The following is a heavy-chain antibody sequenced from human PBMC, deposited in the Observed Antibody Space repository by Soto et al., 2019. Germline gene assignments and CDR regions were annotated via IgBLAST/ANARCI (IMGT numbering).Heavy chain of an antibody. CDR1: GLSIGSSA. CDR2: IRGSGDTT. J-gene: IGHJ4*02. CDR3: ARELGDNSGYPIFDF. Sequence: EVQLLESGGGLVQPGGSLRLSCAASGLSIGSSAMSWVRQAPGKGLEWVSMIRGSGDTTYYADFVEGRFTISRDRSKYPLSLLVTSLSVEATGGYYCARELGDNSGYPIFDFWGPGALVTVSS. V-gene: IGHV3-23*01. D-gene: IGHD3-22*01.